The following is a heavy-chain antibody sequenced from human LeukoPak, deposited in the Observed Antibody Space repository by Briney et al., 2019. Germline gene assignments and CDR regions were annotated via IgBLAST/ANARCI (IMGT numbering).Heavy chain of an antibody. CDR1: GYSFTSYW. V-gene: IGHV5-51*01. J-gene: IGHJ3*01. D-gene: IGHD1-26*01. Sequence: GESLKISCKGSGYSFTSYWIGWVRQLPGKGLEWMGIIYPGDSDTRYSPSFQGQVTISADKSISTAYLQWSSLKASDSAIYYCARRYGTASDVFDFWGQGTMVTV. CDR3: ARRYGTASDVFDF. CDR2: IYPGDSDT.